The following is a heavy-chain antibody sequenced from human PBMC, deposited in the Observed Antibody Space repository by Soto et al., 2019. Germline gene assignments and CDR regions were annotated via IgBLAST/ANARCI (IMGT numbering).Heavy chain of an antibody. CDR2: IIPILGRT. V-gene: IGHV1-69*02. CDR3: ARTTYYYDSSGYYTPPSFAY. D-gene: IGHD3-22*01. Sequence: SVKVSCKASGGTFSSYTISWVRQAPGQGLEWMGRIIPILGRTNYAQKFQGRVTITRDKSTSTAYMELSSLRSDDTAVYYCARTTYYYDSSGYYTPPSFAYWGQGTLVTVSS. J-gene: IGHJ4*02. CDR1: GGTFSSYT.